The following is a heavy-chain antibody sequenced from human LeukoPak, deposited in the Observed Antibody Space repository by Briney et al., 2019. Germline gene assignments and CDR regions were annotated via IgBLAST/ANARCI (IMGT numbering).Heavy chain of an antibody. CDR2: INWNGGST. Sequence: GGSLRLSCAASGFTFDDYGMSWVRQAPGKGLEWVSGINWNGGSTGYADSVKGRFTISRDNAKNSLYLQMNSLRAEDTAVYYCAKDPNSEAHGAFDIWGQGTMVTVSS. J-gene: IGHJ3*02. CDR3: AKDPNSEAHGAFDI. CDR1: GFTFDDYG. V-gene: IGHV3-20*04.